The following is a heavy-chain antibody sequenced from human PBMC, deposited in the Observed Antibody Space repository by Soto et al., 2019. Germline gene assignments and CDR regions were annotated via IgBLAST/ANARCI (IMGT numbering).Heavy chain of an antibody. Sequence: EVQLVESGGGLIQPGGSLRLSCAASGFTVSSDYMSWVRQAPGKGLEWVAVIYSGGSTYYADSVKGRFTISRDNSKNTLYLQMNSLRAEDTAVYYCARVGRAAVAGTFDYWGQGTLVTVSS. J-gene: IGHJ4*02. CDR2: IYSGGST. CDR3: ARVGRAAVAGTFDY. CDR1: GFTVSSDY. V-gene: IGHV3-53*01. D-gene: IGHD6-19*01.